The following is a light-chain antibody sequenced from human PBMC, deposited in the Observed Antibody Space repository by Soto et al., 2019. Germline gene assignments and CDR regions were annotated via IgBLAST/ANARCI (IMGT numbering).Light chain of an antibody. CDR1: QSVSSK. Sequence: EIVMTQSPATLSVSPGERATLSCRASQSVSSKLAWYQQKPGQAPRLLIYGASTRATGIPDRFSGSGSGTEFTLTISSLQSEDFAVYYCQQYNNWPPVTFGQGTKVEIK. V-gene: IGKV3-15*01. CDR2: GAS. CDR3: QQYNNWPPVT. J-gene: IGKJ1*01.